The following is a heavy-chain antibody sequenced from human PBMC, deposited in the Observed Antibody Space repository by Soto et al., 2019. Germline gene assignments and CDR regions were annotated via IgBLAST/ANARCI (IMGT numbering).Heavy chain of an antibody. CDR2: ISGSGTNT. D-gene: IGHD6-19*01. CDR3: AKDIYGGIAVATIYNYGMDV. CDR1: GFTFRSYV. Sequence: QLGGSLRLSCAASGFTFRSYVMSWVRQAPGKGLEWVSTISGSGTNTYYADSVKGRFTISRDNSKNTLYLQMNSLRAEDTAVYYCAKDIYGGIAVATIYNYGMDVWGQGTTVTVSS. V-gene: IGHV3-23*01. J-gene: IGHJ6*02.